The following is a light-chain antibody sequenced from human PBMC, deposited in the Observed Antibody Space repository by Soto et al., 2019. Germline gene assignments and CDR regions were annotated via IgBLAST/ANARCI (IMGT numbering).Light chain of an antibody. CDR2: AAS. CDR3: QQTYSTPSTWT. J-gene: IGKJ1*01. Sequence: DIQMTQSPSSLSASVGDRVTITCRASQTISSYLNWYQQTPGRAPKLMIYAASSLQGGVPSRFSGSGSGTDFTLTIRSLQPEDFATFYCQQTYSTPSTWTFGQGTKVEIK. V-gene: IGKV1-39*01. CDR1: QTISSY.